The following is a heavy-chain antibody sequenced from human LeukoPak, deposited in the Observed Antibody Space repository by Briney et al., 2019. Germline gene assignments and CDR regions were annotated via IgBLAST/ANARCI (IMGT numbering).Heavy chain of an antibody. V-gene: IGHV3-33*01. CDR1: GFPFSSYG. J-gene: IGHJ4*02. CDR3: ARDYCSSFSCQDY. D-gene: IGHD2-2*01. CDR2: IWYDGSNQ. Sequence: SGRSLRLSCAASGFPFSSYGTHWVRQAPGKGLEWVAIIWYDGSNQYYADSVKGRFTISRDNSKNTLYLQMNSLRAEDTAVYYCARDYCSSFSCQDYWGQGTLVTVSS.